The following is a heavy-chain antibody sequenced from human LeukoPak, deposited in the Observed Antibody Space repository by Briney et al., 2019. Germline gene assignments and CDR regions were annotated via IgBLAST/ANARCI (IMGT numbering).Heavy chain of an antibody. CDR2: VNPNSGNT. J-gene: IGHJ5*02. V-gene: IGHV1-8*01. CDR3: ARAMDTTMAIFFDP. Sequence: ASVKVSCKASGYIVTSYDINWVRQATGQGLEWMGWVNPNSGNTDYAQRFQGRVTMTRNTSISTAYMELRSLRSEDTAVYYCARAMDTTMAIFFDPWGQGTLVTVSS. D-gene: IGHD5-18*01. CDR1: GYIVTSYD.